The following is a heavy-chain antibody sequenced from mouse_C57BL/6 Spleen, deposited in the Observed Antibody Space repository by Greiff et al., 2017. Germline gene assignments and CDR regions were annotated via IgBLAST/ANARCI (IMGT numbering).Heavy chain of an antibody. CDR1: GFTFSSYA. V-gene: IGHV5-9-1*02. D-gene: IGHD2-14*01. Sequence: EVKVIESGEGLVKPGGSLKLSCAASGFTFSSYAMSWVRQTPEKRLEWVAYISSGGDYIYYADTVKGRFTISRDNARNTLYLQMSSLKSEDTAMYYCTRDKIGFLDYWGQGTTLTVSS. J-gene: IGHJ2*01. CDR3: TRDKIGFLDY. CDR2: ISSGGDYI.